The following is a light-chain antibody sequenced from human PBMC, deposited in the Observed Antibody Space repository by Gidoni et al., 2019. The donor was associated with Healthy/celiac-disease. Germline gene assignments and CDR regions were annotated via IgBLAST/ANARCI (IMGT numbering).Light chain of an antibody. J-gene: IGKJ1*01. CDR2: KAS. V-gene: IGKV1-5*03. Sequence: DIQMTQSPSTLSASVGDRVTITCRASQSISSWLAWYQQKPGKAPKLLIYKASSLESRVPSRFSGSGSGTEFTLTIRSLQPDDFATYYCQQLWTFGQGTKVEIK. CDR3: QQLWT. CDR1: QSISSW.